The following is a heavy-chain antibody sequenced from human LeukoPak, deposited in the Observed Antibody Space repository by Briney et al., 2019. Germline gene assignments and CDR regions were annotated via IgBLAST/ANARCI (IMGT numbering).Heavy chain of an antibody. D-gene: IGHD1-26*01. Sequence: GGSLRLSCAASGFTFSSYWMSWVRQAPGKGLEWVANIKQDGSEKYYVDSVKGRFTISRDNAKNSLYLQMNSLRAEDTAVYYCARALQGVGARPFDYWGQGTLVTVSS. J-gene: IGHJ4*02. CDR3: ARALQGVGARPFDY. V-gene: IGHV3-7*01. CDR2: IKQDGSEK. CDR1: GFTFSSYW.